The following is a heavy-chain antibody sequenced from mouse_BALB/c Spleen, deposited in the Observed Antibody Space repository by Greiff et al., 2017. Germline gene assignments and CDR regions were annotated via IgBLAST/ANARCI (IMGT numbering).Heavy chain of an antibody. CDR2: IYPGSGST. CDR3: TRSYRYDDGGVMDY. J-gene: IGHJ4*01. CDR1: GYTFTSYW. D-gene: IGHD2-14*01. V-gene: IGHV1S22*01. Sequence: LQQPGSGLVRPGASLKLSCKASGYTFTSYWMPWVQQRPGQGLEWIGNIYPGSGSTNYDDKFKSKATLTVDTSYSTAYMQLSSLTSEDSAVYCVTRSYRYDDGGVMDYWGQGTSVTVSS.